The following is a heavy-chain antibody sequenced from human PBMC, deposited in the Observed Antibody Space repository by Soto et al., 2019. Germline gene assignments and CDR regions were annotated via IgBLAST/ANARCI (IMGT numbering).Heavy chain of an antibody. V-gene: IGHV4-59*01. CDR3: AKWGAAAGTT. Sequence: QVHLQESGPGLVKPAETLSLTCSVSGGSISSYYWSWIRQPPGKGLKWIGSVFYTGITKYNPSFKSRATISGDTSRNQFSLNLMSVTAADTDVYYCAKWGAAAGTTWGQGIRVNVSS. CDR2: VFYTGIT. CDR1: GGSISSYY. D-gene: IGHD6-25*01. J-gene: IGHJ4*02.